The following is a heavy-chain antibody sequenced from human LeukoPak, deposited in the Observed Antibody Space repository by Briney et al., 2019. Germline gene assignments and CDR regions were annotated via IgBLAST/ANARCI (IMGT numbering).Heavy chain of an antibody. CDR1: GFTFSSYW. D-gene: IGHD5-12*01. Sequence: PGGSLRLSCAASGFTFSSYWMHWVRQAPGKGLVWVSRINSDGSSTSYADSVKGRFTISRDNAKNTLYLQMNSLRAEDTAVYYCARSAGYSGYDPNFDYWGQGTLVTVSS. V-gene: IGHV3-74*01. CDR3: ARSAGYSGYDPNFDY. J-gene: IGHJ4*02. CDR2: INSDGSST.